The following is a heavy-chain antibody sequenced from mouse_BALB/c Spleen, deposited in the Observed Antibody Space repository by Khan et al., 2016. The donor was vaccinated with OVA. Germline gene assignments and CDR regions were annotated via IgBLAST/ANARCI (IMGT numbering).Heavy chain of an antibody. CDR2: INTHSGVP. CDR1: GYTFTTAG. D-gene: IGHD2-12*01. Sequence: QIQLVQSGPELKKPGETVRISCKASGYTFTTAGIQWVQKMPGKGLKWIGWINTHSGVPKYAEDFKGRFAFSLEISVNTAYLQITKLKNEDTATYFWARGGAAYYRNDGGAMEYWGQGTSGTVSS. V-gene: IGHV9-4*02. J-gene: IGHJ4*01. CDR3: ARGGAAYYRNDGGAMEY.